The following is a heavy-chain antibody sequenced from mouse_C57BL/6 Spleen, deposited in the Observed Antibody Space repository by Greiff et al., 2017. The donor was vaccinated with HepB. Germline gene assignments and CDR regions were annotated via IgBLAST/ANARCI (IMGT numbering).Heavy chain of an antibody. CDR2: ISSGSSTI. Sequence: DVMLVESGGGLVKPGGSLKLSCAASGFTFSDYGMHWVRQAPEKGLEWVAYISSGSSTIYYADTVKGRFTISRDNAKNTLFLQMTSLRSEDTAMYYCARLRRPFYAMDYWGQGTSVTVSS. V-gene: IGHV5-17*01. J-gene: IGHJ4*01. CDR1: GFTFSDYG. CDR3: ARLRRPFYAMDY. D-gene: IGHD2-4*01.